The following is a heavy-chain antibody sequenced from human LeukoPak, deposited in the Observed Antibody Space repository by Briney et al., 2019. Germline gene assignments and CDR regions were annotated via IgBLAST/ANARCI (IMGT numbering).Heavy chain of an antibody. CDR3: ARRVPYDSGNYYNPLGY. CDR2: INPSGGST. CDR1: GYTFTSYY. V-gene: IGHV1-46*01. D-gene: IGHD3-10*01. Sequence: ASVKLSCKASGYTFTSYYMNWVRQAPGQGLEWMGIINPSGGSTSYAQKFQGRVTMTRDTSTSTVYMELSSLRSEDTAVYYCARRVPYDSGNYYNPLGYWGQGTLITVSS. J-gene: IGHJ4*02.